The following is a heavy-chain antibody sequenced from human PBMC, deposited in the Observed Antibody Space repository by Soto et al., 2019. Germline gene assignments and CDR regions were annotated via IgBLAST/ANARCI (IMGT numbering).Heavy chain of an antibody. CDR3: AREYGDLYSNWFDP. Sequence: QVQLQESGPGLVKPSQTLSLTCTVSGGSISSGGYYWSWIRQHPGKGLEWIGYIYYRGSTYYNPSLKSRVTISVDTSKNQFSLKLSSVTAADTAVYYCAREYGDLYSNWFDPWGQGTLVTVSS. V-gene: IGHV4-31*03. J-gene: IGHJ5*02. CDR2: IYYRGST. D-gene: IGHD4-17*01. CDR1: GGSISSGGYY.